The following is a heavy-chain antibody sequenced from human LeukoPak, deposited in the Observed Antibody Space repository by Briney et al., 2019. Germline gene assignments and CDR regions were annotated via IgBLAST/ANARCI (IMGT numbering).Heavy chain of an antibody. CDR3: ARDKDIVVVPAAYGMDV. J-gene: IGHJ6*04. CDR1: GFTFSDYY. V-gene: IGHV3-11*06. Sequence: GGSLRLSCAASGFTFSDYYMSWIRQAPGKGLERVSYISSSSSYTNYADSVKGRFTISRDNAKNSLYLQMNSLRAEDTAVYYCARDKDIVVVPAAYGMDVWGKGTTVTVSS. CDR2: ISSSSSYT. D-gene: IGHD2-2*01.